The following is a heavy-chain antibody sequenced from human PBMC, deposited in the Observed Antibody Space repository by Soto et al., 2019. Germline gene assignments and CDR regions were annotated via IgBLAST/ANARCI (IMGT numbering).Heavy chain of an antibody. V-gene: IGHV3-33*01. D-gene: IGHD4-17*01. Sequence: QVQLVESGGGVVQPGRSLRLSCAASGFTFSSYGMHWVRQAPGKGLEWVAVIWYDGSKKYYADSVKGRFTFSRDNSKNRLHLQVNSLSAEDTAVYYCARDSDYGDQTSYWYFDLWGRGTLVTVSS. CDR3: ARDSDYGDQTSYWYFDL. CDR2: IWYDGSKK. CDR1: GFTFSSYG. J-gene: IGHJ2*01.